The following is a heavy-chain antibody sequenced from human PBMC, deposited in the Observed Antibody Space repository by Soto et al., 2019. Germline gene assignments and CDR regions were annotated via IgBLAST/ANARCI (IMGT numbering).Heavy chain of an antibody. D-gene: IGHD6-13*01. J-gene: IGHJ4*02. CDR3: ARDDSSSWYGDY. Sequence: GGSLRLSCAASGFTFSSYGMHWVRQAPGKGLEWVAVIWYDGSNKYYADSVKGRFTISRDNSKNTLYLQMNSLRAEDTAVYYCARDDSSSWYGDYWGQGTLVTVSS. CDR1: GFTFSSYG. V-gene: IGHV3-33*01. CDR2: IWYDGSNK.